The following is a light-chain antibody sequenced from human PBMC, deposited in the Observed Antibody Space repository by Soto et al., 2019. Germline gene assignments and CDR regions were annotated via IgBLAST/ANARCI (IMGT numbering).Light chain of an antibody. J-gene: IGLJ3*02. Sequence: QSALTQPASVSGSPGQSITISCIGTSSDVGSSDLVSWYQQHPDTAPKLLIYGASKRPSGVSNRFSGSKSGNTASLTISGLQPEDEADYYCSSFTIVSTLVFGGGTKLTVL. CDR2: GAS. CDR1: SSDVGSSDL. V-gene: IGLV2-14*02. CDR3: SSFTIVSTLV.